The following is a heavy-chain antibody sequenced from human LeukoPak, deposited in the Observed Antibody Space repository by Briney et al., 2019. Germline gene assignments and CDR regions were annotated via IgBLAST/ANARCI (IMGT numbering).Heavy chain of an antibody. CDR2: IYYSGST. J-gene: IGHJ4*02. Sequence: SETLSLTCTVSGGSISSGTYYWGWLRQPPGKGLEWIANIYYSGSTYYNPSLKSRVTISVDTSKNQFSLKLSSVTAADTAVYYCAITYSSGWYYFDYWGQGTLVTVSS. V-gene: IGHV4-39*01. CDR1: GGSISSGTYY. CDR3: AITYSSGWYYFDY. D-gene: IGHD6-19*01.